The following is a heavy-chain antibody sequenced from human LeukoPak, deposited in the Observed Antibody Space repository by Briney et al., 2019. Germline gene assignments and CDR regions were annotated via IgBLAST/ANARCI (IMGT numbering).Heavy chain of an antibody. CDR2: IYYSGST. CDR3: ARVPGPCCSSSIYYYMDV. CDR1: GGSISSSSYY. D-gene: IGHD6-6*01. Sequence: SETLSLTCTVSGGSISSSSYYWGWIRQPPGKGLEWIGSIYYSGSTHYNPSLKSRVTISVDTSKNQFSLKLSSVTAADTAVYYCARVPGPCCSSSIYYYMDVWGKGTTVTVSS. J-gene: IGHJ6*03. V-gene: IGHV4-39*07.